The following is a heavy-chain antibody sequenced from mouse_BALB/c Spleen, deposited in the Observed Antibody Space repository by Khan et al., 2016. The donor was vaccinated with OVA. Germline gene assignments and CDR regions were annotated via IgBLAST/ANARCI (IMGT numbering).Heavy chain of an antibody. J-gene: IGHJ2*01. CDR3: ARGNYYGYYFDY. CDR1: GYSITSGYA. Sequence: EVQLQQSGPGLVKPSQSLSLTCTVTGYSITSGYAWNWIRQFPGSKLEWMGYISYSGGTSYNPSPKSRISITRDTSKNQFFLQLISVTTEDTATYYCARGNYYGYYFDYWGQGTTLTVSS. D-gene: IGHD1-1*01. V-gene: IGHV3-2*02. CDR2: ISYSGGT.